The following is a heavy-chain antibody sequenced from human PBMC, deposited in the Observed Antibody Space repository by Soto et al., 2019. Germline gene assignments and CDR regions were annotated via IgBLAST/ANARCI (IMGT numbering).Heavy chain of an antibody. CDR3: SNSGWYNPHGYLQQ. D-gene: IGHD6-19*01. CDR1: SSYA. J-gene: IGHJ1*01. CDR2: ISGSGGST. Sequence: PGGSLRLSCAASSSYAMSWVRQAPGKGLEWVSGISGSGGSTYYADSVKGRFTISRDNSKNTLYLQMTSLRAEDTAVYYCSNSGWYNPHGYLQQWGKGILVTVCS. V-gene: IGHV3-23*01.